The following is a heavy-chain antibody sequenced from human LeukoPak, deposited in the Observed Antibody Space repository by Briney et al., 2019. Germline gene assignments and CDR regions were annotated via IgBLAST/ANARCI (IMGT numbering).Heavy chain of an antibody. CDR2: INPNCGGT. D-gene: IGHD2-2*01. CDR1: GYTFTGYY. J-gene: IGHJ2*01. Sequence: ASVKVSCKASGYTFTGYYMHWVRQPPGQGLEWMGWINPNCGGTNYAQKFQGRVTMTRDTSISTAYMELSRLRSDDTAVYYCARDQGYCSSTSCSSGHWYFDLWGRGTLVTVSS. V-gene: IGHV1-2*02. CDR3: ARDQGYCSSTSCSSGHWYFDL.